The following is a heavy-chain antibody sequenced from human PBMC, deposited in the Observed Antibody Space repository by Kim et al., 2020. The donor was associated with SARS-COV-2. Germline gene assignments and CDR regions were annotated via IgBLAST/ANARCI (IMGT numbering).Heavy chain of an antibody. Sequence: GGSLRLSCAASGFTFSSYSLNWVRQAPGRGPEWVSSISLDSVYIYYADSVKGRFTISRDNSKNTVYLQMNSLRAEDTAVYYCAKSAQTTYTHYFDFCGQGALVTVSS. CDR3: AKSAQTTYTHYFDF. V-gene: IGHV3-23*01. J-gene: IGHJ4*02. CDR1: GFTFSSYS. D-gene: IGHD1-1*01. CDR2: ISLDSVYI.